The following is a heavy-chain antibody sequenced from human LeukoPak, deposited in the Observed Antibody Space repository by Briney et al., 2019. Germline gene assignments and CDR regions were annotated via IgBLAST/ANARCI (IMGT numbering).Heavy chain of an antibody. Sequence: SETLSLTCAVYGGSFSGYYWTWIRQPPRKGLEWIGEINHSGSTNYNPSLKSRVTISVETSKNQFSLKLSSVTAADTAVYYCARRRVTIFGVVIPPFDYWGQGTLVTVSS. V-gene: IGHV4-34*01. CDR1: GGSFSGYY. J-gene: IGHJ4*02. CDR2: INHSGST. CDR3: ARRRVTIFGVVIPPFDY. D-gene: IGHD3-3*01.